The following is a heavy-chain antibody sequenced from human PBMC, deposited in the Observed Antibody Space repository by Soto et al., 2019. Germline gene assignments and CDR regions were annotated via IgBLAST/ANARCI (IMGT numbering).Heavy chain of an antibody. CDR3: ARGRRECSGGSCYRLLDP. Sequence: SETLSLTCTVSGVSISSYYWSWIRQPPGKGLEWIGYIYYSGSTNYNPSLKSRVTISVDTSKNQFSLKLSSVTAADTAVYYCARGRRECSGGSCYRLLDPWGQGTLVTVSS. V-gene: IGHV4-59*01. D-gene: IGHD2-15*01. J-gene: IGHJ5*02. CDR1: GVSISSYY. CDR2: IYYSGST.